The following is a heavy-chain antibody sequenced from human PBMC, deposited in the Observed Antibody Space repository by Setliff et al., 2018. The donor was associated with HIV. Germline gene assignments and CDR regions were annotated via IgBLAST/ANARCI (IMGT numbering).Heavy chain of an antibody. D-gene: IGHD1-1*01. V-gene: IGHV3-7*01. CDR2: IKGDGSEI. J-gene: IGHJ4*02. CDR3: ASARIPTGGTSTSFDY. CDR1: GFTFSSSW. Sequence: GGSLRLSCAASGFTFSSSWMSWVRQAPGKGLEWVANIKGDGSEIYYVGSVKGRFTISRDNSKNTLYLQVNSLRPEDTAVYHCASARIPTGGTSTSFDYWGQGTLVTVSS.